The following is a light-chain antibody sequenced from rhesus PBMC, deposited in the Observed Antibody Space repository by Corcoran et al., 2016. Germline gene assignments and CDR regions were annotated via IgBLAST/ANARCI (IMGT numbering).Light chain of an antibody. J-gene: IGKJ1*01. CDR1: QGISSY. V-gene: IGKV1-43*02. Sequence: DIQMTQSPSSLSASVGDSITITCRASQGISSYLNWYQQKPGKAPKRLNYKTSSLESGVPSRFNGSGSGTDFTLPISSLQPEDFATDYCLQYNSDPPTFGQGTKVEIK. CDR2: KTS. CDR3: LQYNSDPPT.